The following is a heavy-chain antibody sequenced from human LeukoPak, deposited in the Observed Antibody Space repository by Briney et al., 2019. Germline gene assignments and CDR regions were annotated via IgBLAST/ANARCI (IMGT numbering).Heavy chain of an antibody. V-gene: IGHV3-9*01. CDR2: ISWNSGSI. J-gene: IGHJ6*02. CDR3: AKEGYGMDV. Sequence: GRSLRFSCAASGFNFDDYVLHWVRQAPGKGLEWVSGISWNSGSIGYADSVKGRFTISRDNATNSLYLQMNSLRAEDTALYYCAKEGYGMDVWGQGTTVTVSS. CDR1: GFNFDDYV.